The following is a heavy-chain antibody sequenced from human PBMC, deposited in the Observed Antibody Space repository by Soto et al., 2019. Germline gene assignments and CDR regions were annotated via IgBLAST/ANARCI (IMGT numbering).Heavy chain of an antibody. CDR3: AKRIQVNWRYYDFQT. Sequence: TGGSLRLSCAASGFTFSSYSMSWVRQAPGKGLEWVSHITASGGTTYYADSVKGRFTISRDSSRNTLYLQMNSLRAEDPALYYCAKRIQVNWRYYDFQTWVKGTIVTV. CDR2: ITASGGTT. V-gene: IGHV3-23*01. D-gene: IGHD3-3*01. J-gene: IGHJ3*01. CDR1: GFTFSSYS.